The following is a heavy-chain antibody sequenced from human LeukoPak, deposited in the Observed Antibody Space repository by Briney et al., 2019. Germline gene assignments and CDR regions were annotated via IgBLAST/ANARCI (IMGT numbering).Heavy chain of an antibody. CDR2: NGNA. Sequence: GSLRLSCVASGFTLSSYSMNWVRQAPGKGLEWIGHNGNANYNPSLQSRVTISIDTSKNHFTLSLNSVTAADTAVYYCATYYVGVGGRGHWGPGTLVTVSS. V-gene: IGHV4-59*01. CDR3: ATYYVGVGGRGH. D-gene: IGHD2-21*01. J-gene: IGHJ4*02. CDR1: GFTLSSYS.